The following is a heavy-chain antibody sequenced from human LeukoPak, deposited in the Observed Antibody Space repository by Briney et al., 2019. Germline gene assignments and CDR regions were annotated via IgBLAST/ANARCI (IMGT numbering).Heavy chain of an antibody. CDR3: ARDPTY. J-gene: IGHJ4*02. Sequence: PSETLSLTCTVSGDSINSYYWTWIRQAPGKGLEWIGYIYYTGSTNYSPSLKSRVSISIDPSKNQFSLKLTSVTAADTAVYYCARDPTYWGQGILVTVSS. CDR2: IYYTGST. CDR1: GDSINSYY. V-gene: IGHV4-59*01.